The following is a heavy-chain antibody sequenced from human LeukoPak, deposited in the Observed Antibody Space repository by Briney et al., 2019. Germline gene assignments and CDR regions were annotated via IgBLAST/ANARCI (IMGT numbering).Heavy chain of an antibody. CDR3: AKGSVYVLDY. J-gene: IGHJ4*02. CDR2: ISTGGRTI. D-gene: IGHD6-6*01. V-gene: IGHV3-48*03. CDR1: GFSFSAFE. Sequence: GGSPRLSCAASGFSFSAFEMNWGRQAPGEGLEWISHISTGGRTIYYADSVKGRFTISRDNAKNSFYLQMNSLRGEDTGVYYCAKGSVYVLDYWTQGTLVTVSS.